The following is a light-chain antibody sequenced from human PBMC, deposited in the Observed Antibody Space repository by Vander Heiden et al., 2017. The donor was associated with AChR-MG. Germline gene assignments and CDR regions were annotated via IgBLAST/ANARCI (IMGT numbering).Light chain of an antibody. Sequence: DIVMTQSPLSLPVTPGEPASISCRSSQSLLQSDGYNSLNWYLQKPGQSPQLLIYLGSNRASGVPDRFSGSASGTDFTLTISRVEAEDVGVYYCRQALQTPLTFGGGTKVEIK. CDR1: QSLLQSDGYNS. V-gene: IGKV2-28*01. J-gene: IGKJ4*01. CDR3: RQALQTPLT. CDR2: LGS.